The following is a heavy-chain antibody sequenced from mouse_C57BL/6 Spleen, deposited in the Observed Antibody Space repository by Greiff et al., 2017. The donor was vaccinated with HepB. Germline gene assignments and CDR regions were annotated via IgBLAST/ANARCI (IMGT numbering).Heavy chain of an antibody. CDR2: IDPSDSYT. CDR1: GYTFTSYW. J-gene: IGHJ3*01. D-gene: IGHD2-1*01. CDR3: AGGNYTWFAY. V-gene: IGHV1-69*01. Sequence: QVQLKQPGAELVMPGASVKLSCKASGYTFTSYWMHWVKQRPGQGLEWIGEIDPSDSYTNYNQKFKGKSTLTVDKSSSTAYMQLSSLTSEDSAVYYCAGGNYTWFAYWGQGTLVTVSA.